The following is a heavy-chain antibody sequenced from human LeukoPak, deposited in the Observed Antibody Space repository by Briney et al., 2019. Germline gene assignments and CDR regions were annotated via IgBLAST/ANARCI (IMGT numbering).Heavy chain of an antibody. J-gene: IGHJ4*02. Sequence: GGSLRLSCAASGFTFSSYAMSWVRQAPGKGLEWVAFIRYDGSNKYYADSVKGRFTISRDNSKDTVSLQMNSLKTEDTALYYCAKDAFVDWGQGTLVSVSA. V-gene: IGHV3-30*02. CDR2: IRYDGSNK. CDR3: AKDAFVD. CDR1: GFTFSSYA. D-gene: IGHD2-21*01.